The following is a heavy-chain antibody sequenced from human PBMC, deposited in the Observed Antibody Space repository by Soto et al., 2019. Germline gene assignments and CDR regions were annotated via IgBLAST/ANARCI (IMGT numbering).Heavy chain of an antibody. CDR1: GFTFSSYS. J-gene: IGHJ6*03. Sequence: GGSLRLSCAASGFTFSSYSMNWVRQAPGKGLEWVSYISSSSSTIYYADSVKGRFTISRDNAKNSLYLQMNSLRAEDTAVYYCARDLRGYDHYYYYYMDVWGKGTTVTVSS. D-gene: IGHD5-12*01. CDR2: ISSSSSTI. CDR3: ARDLRGYDHYYYYYMDV. V-gene: IGHV3-48*01.